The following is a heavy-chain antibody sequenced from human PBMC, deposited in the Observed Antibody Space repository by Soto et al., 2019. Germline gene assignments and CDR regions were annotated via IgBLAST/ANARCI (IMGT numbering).Heavy chain of an antibody. CDR2: IYASGST. J-gene: IGHJ6*02. CDR3: ARDQGSGWYGTDLYYYYGMDV. CDR1: GGSISSYY. D-gene: IGHD6-19*01. V-gene: IGHV4-4*07. Sequence: SETLSLTCTVSGGSISSYYWSWIRQPAGKGLEWIGRIYASGSTNYNPSLKSRVTMSVDTSKNQFSLKLSSVTAADTAVYYCARDQGSGWYGTDLYYYYGMDVWGQGTTVTVSS.